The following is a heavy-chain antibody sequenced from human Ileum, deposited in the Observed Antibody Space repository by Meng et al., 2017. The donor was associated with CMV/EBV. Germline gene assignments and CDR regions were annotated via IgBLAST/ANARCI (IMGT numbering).Heavy chain of an antibody. V-gene: IGHV3-73*01. CDR2: SSSTANGHAT. Sequence: SGVILSDSRLHCVRQASGAGLEWVGRSSSTANGHATWYAASVDGRFTISRDDSKNTAYLEMNSLKTDDPAVYYCATLGSSDQGARDHWGQGTLVTVSS. CDR1: GVILSDSR. J-gene: IGHJ4*02. D-gene: IGHD1-26*01. CDR3: ATLGSSDQGARDH.